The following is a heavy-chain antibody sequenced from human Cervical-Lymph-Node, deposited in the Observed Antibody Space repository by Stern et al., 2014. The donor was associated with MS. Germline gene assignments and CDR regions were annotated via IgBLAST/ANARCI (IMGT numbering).Heavy chain of an antibody. J-gene: IGHJ4*02. D-gene: IGHD6-19*01. V-gene: IGHV3-30*18. Sequence: VQLVESGGGVVQPGRSLRLSCAASGFPFSSYDMHWVRQAPGKGLEWVALISDDGSNEFYVDSVKGRFTISRDNSKNTLYLQMNSLRPEDTAVYYCAKRKLSGWPPHYWGQGTLVTVSS. CDR1: GFPFSSYD. CDR3: AKRKLSGWPPHY. CDR2: ISDDGSNE.